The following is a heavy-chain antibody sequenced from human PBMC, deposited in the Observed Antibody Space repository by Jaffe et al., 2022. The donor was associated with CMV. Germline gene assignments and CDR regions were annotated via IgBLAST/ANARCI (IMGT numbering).Heavy chain of an antibody. CDR1: GITFTNAW. J-gene: IGHJ1*01. Sequence: EVQLVESGGGLVKPGGSLRLSCAVSGITFTNAWMSWVRQAPGKGLEWVGRIKSKADGGTADYAAPVKGRFTISRDDSKKTLSLQMNSLKSEDTAVYYCTTDWCSGIRCYGGGYFQHWGQGTLVTVSS. CDR3: TTDWCSGIRCYGGGYFQH. D-gene: IGHD3-16*01. CDR2: IKSKADGGTA. V-gene: IGHV3-15*01.